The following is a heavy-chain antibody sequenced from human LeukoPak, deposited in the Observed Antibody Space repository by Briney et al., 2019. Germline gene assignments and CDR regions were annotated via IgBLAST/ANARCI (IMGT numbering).Heavy chain of an antibody. CDR2: ITWNSGSI. V-gene: IGHV3-9*01. Sequence: GGSLRLSCAASGLTLDVYAMHWVRQAPGKGLEWVSGITWNSGSIGYADSVKGRFTISRDNAKNSLYLQMNSLRPEDTALYYCAEMGPQEYGDYGTFDYWGRGTLVTVSS. D-gene: IGHD4-17*01. CDR3: AEMGPQEYGDYGTFDY. J-gene: IGHJ4*02. CDR1: GLTLDVYA.